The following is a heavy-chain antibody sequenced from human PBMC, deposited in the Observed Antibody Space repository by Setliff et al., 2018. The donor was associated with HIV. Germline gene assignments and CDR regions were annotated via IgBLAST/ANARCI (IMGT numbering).Heavy chain of an antibody. J-gene: IGHJ4*02. CDR2: ISSSSSYI. D-gene: IGHD5-18*01. Sequence: GGSLRLSCAASGFTFSSYSMNWVRQAPGKGLEWVSSISSSSSYIYYADSVKGRFTISRDNAKNSLYLQLNSLRAEDTALYYCARGLTHGDSYGYWDSWGRGTLVTVSS. CDR1: GFTFSSYS. V-gene: IGHV3-21*04. CDR3: ARGLTHGDSYGYWDS.